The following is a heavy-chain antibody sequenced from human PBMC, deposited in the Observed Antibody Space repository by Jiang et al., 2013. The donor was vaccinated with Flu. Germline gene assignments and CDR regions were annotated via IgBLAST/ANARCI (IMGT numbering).Heavy chain of an antibody. CDR1: GGSISSSDYY. D-gene: IGHD3-10*01. Sequence: PGLVKPSETLSLTCTVSGGSISSSDYYWVWIRQPPGKGLEWIGYIHYSEMSYYNPSLKSRIIISLDTSRNQFSLKLSSAAAADTALYFCARATLARYGSGSYFFDPWGQGTRVTVSS. J-gene: IGHJ5*02. V-gene: IGHV4-30-4*08. CDR3: ARATLARYGSGSYFFDP. CDR2: IHYSEMS.